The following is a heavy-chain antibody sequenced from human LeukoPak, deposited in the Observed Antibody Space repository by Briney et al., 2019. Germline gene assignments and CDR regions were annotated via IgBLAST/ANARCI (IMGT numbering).Heavy chain of an antibody. D-gene: IGHD2-2*01. CDR1: GFTFSSYA. Sequence: GGSLRLSCAASGFTFSSYAMSWVRQASGKGLEWVSAISGSGGSTYYADSVKGRFTISRDNSKNTLYLQMNSLRAEDTAVYYCAKGLGYCSSTSCYGPKIGWFGELTLFDYWGQGTLVTVSS. J-gene: IGHJ4*02. CDR2: ISGSGGST. V-gene: IGHV3-23*01. CDR3: AKGLGYCSSTSCYGPKIGWFGELTLFDY.